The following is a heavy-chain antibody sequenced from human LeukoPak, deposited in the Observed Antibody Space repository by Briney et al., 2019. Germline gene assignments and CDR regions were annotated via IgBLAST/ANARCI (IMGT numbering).Heavy chain of an antibody. Sequence: ASVKVSCKASGYTFTSYDINWVRQATGQGLEWMGWMNPNSGNTGYAHKFQGRVSMTRNTSISTAYMELGILRSEDPAVRYCARGRSSQLGGVIVKVKYYYMDVWGKGTTVTVSS. CDR1: GYTFTSYD. J-gene: IGHJ6*03. D-gene: IGHD3-16*02. V-gene: IGHV1-8*01. CDR2: MNPNSGNT. CDR3: ARGRSSQLGGVIVKVKYYYMDV.